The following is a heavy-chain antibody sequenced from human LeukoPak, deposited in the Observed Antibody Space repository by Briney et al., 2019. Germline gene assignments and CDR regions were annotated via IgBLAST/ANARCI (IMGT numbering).Heavy chain of an antibody. CDR2: IKHDGSET. CDR1: GFTVSSNY. CDR3: ARDPWAFDF. Sequence: QTGGSLRLSCAASGFTVSSNYMSWVRQAPGKGLEWVANIKHDGSETYYVDSVKGRFTISRDNAKNSLSLQMNSLRAEDTAVYYCARDPWAFDFWGQGTMVTVSS. J-gene: IGHJ3*01. V-gene: IGHV3-7*01.